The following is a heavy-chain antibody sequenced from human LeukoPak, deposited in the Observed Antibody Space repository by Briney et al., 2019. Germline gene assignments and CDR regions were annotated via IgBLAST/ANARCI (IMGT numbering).Heavy chain of an antibody. CDR3: ARRYFDYYDSSGYWFDP. Sequence: PSQTLFLTCTVSGGSISSGSYYWSWIRQPAGKGLEWIGRIYTSGSTNYNPSLKSRVTISVDTSKNQFSLKLSSVTAADTAVYYCARRYFDYYDSSGYWFDPWGQGTLVTVSS. CDR2: IYTSGST. D-gene: IGHD3-22*01. CDR1: GGSISSGSYY. V-gene: IGHV4-61*02. J-gene: IGHJ5*02.